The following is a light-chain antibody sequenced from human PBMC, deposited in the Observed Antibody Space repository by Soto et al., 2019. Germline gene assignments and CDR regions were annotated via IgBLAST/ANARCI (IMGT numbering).Light chain of an antibody. V-gene: IGKV1-39*01. CDR1: RSITSY. J-gene: IGKJ2*01. CDR3: QQSYSTPYT. CDR2: AAS. Sequence: DIQMTQSPSSLSASVGDRVTITCRASRSITSYLNWYQQKPGKAPNLLIYAASSLQSGVPSRFSGSGSGTDFTLTISSLQPEDSATYYFQQSYSTPYTFGQGTKLQIK.